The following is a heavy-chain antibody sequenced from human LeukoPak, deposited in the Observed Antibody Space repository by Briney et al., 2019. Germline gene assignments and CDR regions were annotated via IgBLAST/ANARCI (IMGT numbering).Heavy chain of an antibody. Sequence: SETLSLTCSVSGGSISSSSYYWGWIRQPPGKGLEWIGSIYYSRSTYYNPSLKSRVTISVDTSTNQFSLKLSSVTAADTAVYYCARRQGYHGSGSYHFDYWGQGTLITVSS. CDR1: GGSISSSSYY. D-gene: IGHD3-10*01. CDR2: IYYSRST. V-gene: IGHV4-39*01. CDR3: ARRQGYHGSGSYHFDY. J-gene: IGHJ4*02.